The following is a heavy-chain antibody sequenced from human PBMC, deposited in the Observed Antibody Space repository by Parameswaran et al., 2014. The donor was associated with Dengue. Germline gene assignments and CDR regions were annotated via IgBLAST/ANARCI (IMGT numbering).Heavy chain of an antibody. CDR2: IVVGSGNT. V-gene: IGHV1-58*01. Sequence: WVRQAPGQRLEWIGWIVVGSGNTNYAQKFQERVTITRDMSTSTAYMELSSLRSEDTAVYYCAAAGTTGGDYWGQGTLVTVSS. J-gene: IGHJ4*02. D-gene: IGHD1-1*01. CDR3: AAAGTTGGDY.